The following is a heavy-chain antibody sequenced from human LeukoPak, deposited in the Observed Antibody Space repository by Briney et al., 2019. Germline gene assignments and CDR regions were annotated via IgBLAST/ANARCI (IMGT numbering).Heavy chain of an antibody. V-gene: IGHV6-1*01. CDR2: TYYRSKWYN. CDR3: AREARGIGFDY. J-gene: IGHJ4*02. CDR1: GDSVSSNSIA. Sequence: SQTLSLTCAISGDSVSSNSIAWNWIRQSPSGGLEWLGRTYYRSKWYNEYAVSVKSRITINPDTSKNQFSLQLNSVTPEDTAFYYCAREARGIGFDYWGQGTLVTVSS.